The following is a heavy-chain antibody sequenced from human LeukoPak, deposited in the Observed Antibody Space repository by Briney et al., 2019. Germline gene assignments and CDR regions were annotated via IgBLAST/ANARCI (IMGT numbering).Heavy chain of an antibody. CDR2: INQSGDT. J-gene: IGHJ4*02. V-gene: IGHV4-34*01. CDR3: ARYVPVRTGTTRASFDY. D-gene: IGHD1-1*01. Sequence: SETLSLTCAVYGGSFSDYDWRWIRQPPGKGLEWIGEINQSGDTNCDPSLKSRVSMSIDTSKSQFSLNLRSVTAADTAVYYCARYVPVRTGTTRASFDYWGQGTLVTVSS. CDR1: GGSFSDYD.